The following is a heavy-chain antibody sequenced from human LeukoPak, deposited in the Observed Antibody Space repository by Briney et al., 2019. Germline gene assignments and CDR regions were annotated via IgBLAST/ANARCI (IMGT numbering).Heavy chain of an antibody. D-gene: IGHD6-13*01. V-gene: IGHV4-59*01. CDR2: VFYSGST. Sequence: ETLSLTCTVSGGSINYYYWNWIRQAPGKGLEWIGYVFYSGSTNYNPSLESRVTISVDTSKNQFSLKLSSVTAADTAVYYCARGGSYSSGWYTFWGQGTLVTVSS. J-gene: IGHJ4*02. CDR1: GGSINYYY. CDR3: ARGGSYSSGWYTF.